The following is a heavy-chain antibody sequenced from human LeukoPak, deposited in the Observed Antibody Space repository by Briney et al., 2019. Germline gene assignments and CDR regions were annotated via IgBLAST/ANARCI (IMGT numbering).Heavy chain of an antibody. J-gene: IGHJ4*02. D-gene: IGHD3-9*01. CDR2: ISAGGGST. CDR3: AKGDPPTYYDILAGQDY. Sequence: GGSLRLSCAASGFTFSSYAMSWVRQAPGKGLEWVAGISAGGGSTYYADSVKGRFTISRDNSKNMLYLQLNSLRAEDTAVYYCAKGDPPTYYDILAGQDYWGQGTLVTVSS. V-gene: IGHV3-23*01. CDR1: GFTFSSYA.